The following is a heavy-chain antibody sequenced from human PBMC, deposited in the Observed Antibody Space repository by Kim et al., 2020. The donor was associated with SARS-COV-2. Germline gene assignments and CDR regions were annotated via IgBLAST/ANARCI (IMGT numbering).Heavy chain of an antibody. CDR2: IIPIFDTA. J-gene: IGHJ4*02. Sequence: SVKVSCKASGGTFSSYAISWVRQAPGQGLEWMGGIIPIFDTANYAQKFQGRVTITADESTSTAYMELSSLRSEDTAVYYCARGGVGYSSSPADYWGQGTLVTVSS. D-gene: IGHD6-6*01. CDR1: GGTFSSYA. V-gene: IGHV1-69*13. CDR3: ARGGVGYSSSPADY.